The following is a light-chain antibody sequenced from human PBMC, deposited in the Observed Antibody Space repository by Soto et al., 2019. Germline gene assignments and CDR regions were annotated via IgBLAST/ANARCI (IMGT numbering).Light chain of an antibody. V-gene: IGKV1-5*03. CDR3: QQYNTYST. CDR2: KTS. CDR1: QSISIW. Sequence: DIQMTQSPSTLSASVGDRVTITCRASQSISIWLAWYQQKPGKAPKLLIYKTSSLESGVPSRFSGSGSGTEFTLTISSLQPDDFATYYCQQYNTYSTFGQGTKLEIK. J-gene: IGKJ2*01.